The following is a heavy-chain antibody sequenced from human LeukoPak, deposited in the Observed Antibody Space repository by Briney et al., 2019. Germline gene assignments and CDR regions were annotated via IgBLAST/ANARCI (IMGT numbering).Heavy chain of an antibody. V-gene: IGHV1-3*01. CDR1: GYTFTSYA. CDR3: ARDRGEFSFQDAFDI. J-gene: IGHJ3*02. Sequence: ASVKVSCKASGYTFTSYAMHWVRQAPGQRLEWMGWINAGNGNTKYSQKFQGRVTITRDTSASTAYMELSSLRSEDTAVYYCARDRGEFSFQDAFDIWGQGTMVTVSS. CDR2: INAGNGNT. D-gene: IGHD3-16*02.